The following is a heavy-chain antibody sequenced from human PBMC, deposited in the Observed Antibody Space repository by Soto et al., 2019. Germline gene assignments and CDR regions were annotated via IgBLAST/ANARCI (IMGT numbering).Heavy chain of an antibody. CDR2: INAGNGNT. D-gene: IGHD2-2*01. J-gene: IGHJ4*02. Sequence: ASVKVSCKASGYTFTSYAMHWVRQAPGQRFEWMGWINAGNGNTKYSQKFQGRVTITRDTAASTAYMELSSLRSEDTAVYYCARAPLYCSSTSCYSAPFDYWGQGTLVTVSS. CDR3: ARAPLYCSSTSCYSAPFDY. V-gene: IGHV1-3*01. CDR1: GYTFTSYA.